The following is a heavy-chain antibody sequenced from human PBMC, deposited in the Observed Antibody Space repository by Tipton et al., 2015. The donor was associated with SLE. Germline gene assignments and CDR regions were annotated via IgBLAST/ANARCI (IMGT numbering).Heavy chain of an antibody. CDR1: NGSISSSPYY. Sequence: GLVKPSETLSLTCTVSNGSISSSPYYWGWIRQSPGKGLEWVGSIYYSGSTYYNPSLKSRVTISVDTSRNQCSLNLTSVTAADTAVYYCARGPSYYMDVWGKGTTVTVSS. V-gene: IGHV4-39*07. J-gene: IGHJ6*03. CDR2: IYYSGST. CDR3: ARGPSYYMDV.